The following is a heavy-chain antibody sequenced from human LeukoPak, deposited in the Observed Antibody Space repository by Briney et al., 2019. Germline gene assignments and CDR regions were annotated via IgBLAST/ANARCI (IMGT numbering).Heavy chain of an antibody. CDR3: ARGLDRTTSCFDY. J-gene: IGHJ4*02. CDR2: ISGNGDTT. CDR1: GFTFSSYD. V-gene: IGHV3-23*01. D-gene: IGHD2-2*01. Sequence: GGSLRLSCAASGFTFSSYDMSWVRQAPGKGLEWVSAISGNGDTTYYVDSVKGRFTISRDNSKNTLYLQMNSLRAEDTAVYYCARGLDRTTSCFDYWGQGTLVTVSS.